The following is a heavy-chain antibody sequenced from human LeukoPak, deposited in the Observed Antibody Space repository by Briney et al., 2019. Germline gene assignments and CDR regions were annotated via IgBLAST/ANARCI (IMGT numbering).Heavy chain of an antibody. CDR2: ISYDGSNK. CDR1: GFTFSSYG. D-gene: IGHD6-13*01. CDR3: AKTSYSSSWFDY. V-gene: IGHV3-30*18. J-gene: IGHJ4*02. Sequence: GGSLRLSCAASGFTFSSYGMHWVRQAPGKGLEWVAVISYDGSNKYYVDSVKGRFTISRDNSKNTLYLQMNSLRAEDTAVYYCAKTSYSSSWFDYWGQGTLVTVSS.